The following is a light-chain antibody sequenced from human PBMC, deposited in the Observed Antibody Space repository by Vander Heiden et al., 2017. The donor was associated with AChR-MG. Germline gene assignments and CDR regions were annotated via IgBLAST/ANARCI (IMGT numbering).Light chain of an antibody. J-gene: IGKJ2*01. V-gene: IGKV2-30*02. Sequence: VGMTQPPLSLPVTLGQPASISCRSSQSLVHSDGNTYLNWFQQRPGQSPRRLIYKVSDRDSGVPDRFSGSGSGTDFTLKIIRVEAEDVGVYYCRQATHWPRTFGQGTKLEIK. CDR1: QSLVHSDGNTY. CDR2: KVS. CDR3: RQATHWPRT.